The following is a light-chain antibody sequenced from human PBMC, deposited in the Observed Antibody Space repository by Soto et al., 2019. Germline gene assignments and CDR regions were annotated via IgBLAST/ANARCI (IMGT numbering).Light chain of an antibody. Sequence: EIVLTQSPGTLSLSPGERATLSCRASQSVSSTYLAWYQQKPGQAPRLVIYGASSRATGIPDRFSGRGSGTDFTLTISRLEPEDFAVYYCQQYESSPTTFGGGTKVEIK. V-gene: IGKV3-20*01. CDR3: QQYESSPTT. CDR2: GAS. CDR1: QSVSSTY. J-gene: IGKJ4*01.